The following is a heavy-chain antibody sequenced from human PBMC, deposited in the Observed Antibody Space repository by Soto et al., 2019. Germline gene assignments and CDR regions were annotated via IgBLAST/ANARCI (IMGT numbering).Heavy chain of an antibody. CDR1: GFTFTSSA. J-gene: IGHJ4*02. V-gene: IGHV1-58*02. CDR2: IVVGSGNT. CDR3: AAVGVVVAANFDY. Sequence: SVKVSCKASGFTFTSSAMQWVLQARGQRLEWIGWIVVGSGNTNYAQKFQERVTITRDMSTSTAYMELSSLRSEDTAVYYCAAVGVVVAANFDYWGQGTLVTVSS. D-gene: IGHD2-15*01.